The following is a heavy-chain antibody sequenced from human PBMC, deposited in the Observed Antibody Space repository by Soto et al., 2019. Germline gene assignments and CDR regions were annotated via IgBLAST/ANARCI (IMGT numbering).Heavy chain of an antibody. Sequence: ASVKVSCKVSGYTLTELSMHWVRQAPGKGLEWMGGFDPEDGETIYAQKFQGRVTMTEDTSTDTAYMELSSLRSEDTAVYYCETEVVVAGAFDNWGQGTLVTVSS. CDR3: ETEVVVAGAFDN. V-gene: IGHV1-24*01. CDR2: FDPEDGET. J-gene: IGHJ4*02. D-gene: IGHD2-15*01. CDR1: GYTLTELS.